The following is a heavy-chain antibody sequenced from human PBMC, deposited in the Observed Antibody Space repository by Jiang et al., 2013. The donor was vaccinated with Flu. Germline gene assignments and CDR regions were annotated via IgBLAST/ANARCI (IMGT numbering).Heavy chain of an antibody. CDR3: ARDPGTGSGWFSGHDY. V-gene: IGHV1-69*15. Sequence: GAEVKKPGSSVKVSCKASGGTFSSYAISWVRQAPGQGFEWMGRIIPIFGTANYAQKFQGRVTITADESTSTAYMELSSLRSEDTAVYYCARDPGTGSGWFSGHDYWGQGTLVTVSS. D-gene: IGHD6-19*01. CDR1: GGTFSSYA. CDR2: IIPIFGTA. J-gene: IGHJ4*02.